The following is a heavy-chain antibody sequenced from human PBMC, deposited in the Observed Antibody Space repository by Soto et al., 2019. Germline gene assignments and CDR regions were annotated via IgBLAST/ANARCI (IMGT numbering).Heavy chain of an antibody. D-gene: IGHD1-26*01. CDR3: AREWVVGATTGYAFDI. J-gene: IGHJ3*02. CDR2: VSAYNGNT. Sequence: ASVKVSCKASGYTFTSYGISWVRQAPGQGLEWMGWVSAYNGNTNYAQKLQGRVTMTTDTSTSPAYMERRSLRSDDPAGYYCAREWVVGATTGYAFDIWGQGTMVTVSS. V-gene: IGHV1-18*01. CDR1: GYTFTSYG.